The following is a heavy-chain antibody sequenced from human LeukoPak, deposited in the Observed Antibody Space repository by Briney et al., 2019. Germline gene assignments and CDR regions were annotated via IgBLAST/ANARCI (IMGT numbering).Heavy chain of an antibody. CDR1: GYTFTSYD. V-gene: IGHV1-8*01. Sequence: ASVKVSCKASGYTFTSYDINWVRQATGQGLEWMGWMNPNSGNTGYAQKLQGRVTMTTDTSTSTAYMELRSLRSDDTAVYYCARDLYYDYIWGSYRYFDYWGQGTLVTVSS. CDR2: MNPNSGNT. J-gene: IGHJ4*02. CDR3: ARDLYYDYIWGSYRYFDY. D-gene: IGHD3-16*02.